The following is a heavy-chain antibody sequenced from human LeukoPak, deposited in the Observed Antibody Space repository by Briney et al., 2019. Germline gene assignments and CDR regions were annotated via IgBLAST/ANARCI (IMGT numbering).Heavy chain of an antibody. CDR3: ARDVGATLNPFDY. V-gene: IGHV3-21*01. Sequence: GGSLRLSCAASGFTFSSYAMSWVRQAPGKGLEWVSSISSSSSYIYYADSVKGRFTISRDNAKNSLYLQMNSLRAEDTAVYYCARDVGATLNPFDYWGQGTLVTVSS. CDR2: ISSSSSYI. D-gene: IGHD1-26*01. CDR1: GFTFSSYA. J-gene: IGHJ4*02.